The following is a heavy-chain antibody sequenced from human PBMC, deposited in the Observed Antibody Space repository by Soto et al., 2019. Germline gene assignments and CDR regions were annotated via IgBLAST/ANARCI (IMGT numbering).Heavy chain of an antibody. CDR3: AAADPNYYYYYGMDV. J-gene: IGHJ6*02. D-gene: IGHD6-13*01. CDR2: IYYSGST. CDR1: GGSISSYY. Sequence: PSETLSLTCTVSGGSISSYYWSWIRQPPGKGLEWIGYIYYSGSTNYNPSLKSRVTISVDTSKNQFSLKASDTAMYYCAAADPNYYYYYGMDVWGQGTTVTVSS. V-gene: IGHV4-59*12.